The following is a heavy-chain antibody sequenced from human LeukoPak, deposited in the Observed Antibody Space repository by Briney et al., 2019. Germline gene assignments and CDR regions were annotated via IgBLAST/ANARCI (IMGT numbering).Heavy chain of an antibody. D-gene: IGHD6-13*01. J-gene: IGHJ4*02. V-gene: IGHV3-7*03. CDR1: GFTFSSSW. CDR3: ARDSGWFRFDY. Sequence: GGSLRLSCAASGFTFSSSWMTWVRQAPGKGLEWAANIKEDGSEKYYVDSVKGRFTISRDNAKNSLYLQMNSLRAEDTVMYYCARDSGWFRFDYWGQGTLVTVSS. CDR2: IKEDGSEK.